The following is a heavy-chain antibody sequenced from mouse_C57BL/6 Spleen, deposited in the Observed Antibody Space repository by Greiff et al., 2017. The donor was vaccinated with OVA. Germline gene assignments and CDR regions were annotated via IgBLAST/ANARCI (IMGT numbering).Heavy chain of an antibody. D-gene: IGHD1-1*01. Sequence: EVKLVESGGGLVQPGGSLSLSCAASGFTFTDYYMSWVRQPPGKALEWLGFIRNTANGYTTEYSASVKGRFTISRDNSQSILYLQMNALGAEDSATYYCARYYYGSSYVDYWGQGTTLTVSS. CDR1: GFTFTDYY. CDR2: IRNTANGYTT. V-gene: IGHV7-3*01. J-gene: IGHJ2*01. CDR3: ARYYYGSSYVDY.